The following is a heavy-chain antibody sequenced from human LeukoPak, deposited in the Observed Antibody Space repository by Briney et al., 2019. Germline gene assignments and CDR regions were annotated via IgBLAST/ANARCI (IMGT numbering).Heavy chain of an antibody. CDR3: ARGIYGSGSYYNG. CDR1: DGSISSGDYY. D-gene: IGHD3-10*01. CDR2: IYYSGST. V-gene: IGHV4-30-4*01. Sequence: SETLSLTCTVSDGSISSGDYYWSWIRQPPGKGLEWIGYIYYSGSTYYNPSLKSRVTISVDTSKNQFSLKLSSVTAADTAVYYRARGIYGSGSYYNGWGQGTLVTVSS. J-gene: IGHJ4*02.